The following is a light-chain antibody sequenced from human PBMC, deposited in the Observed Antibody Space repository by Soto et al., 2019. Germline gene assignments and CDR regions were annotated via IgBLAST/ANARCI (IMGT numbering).Light chain of an antibody. CDR3: QQTYNLPRT. Sequence: DIQMTQSPSSLSASVGDRVTITCRASLTIGHSLSWFQQKAGKPPTLLIYGASALQRAVPARFSGSGSGTEFPLTINKMQREDFATYYCQQTYNLPRTFGQGTKV. CDR2: GAS. V-gene: IGKV1-39*01. CDR1: LTIGHS. J-gene: IGKJ1*01.